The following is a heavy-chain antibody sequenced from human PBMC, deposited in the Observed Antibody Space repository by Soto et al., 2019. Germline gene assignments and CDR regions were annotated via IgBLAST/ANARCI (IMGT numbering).Heavy chain of an antibody. CDR3: ANGSVGTTGTTFVNGREDY. CDR2: IWYDGSYK. CDR1: GFSFSNYG. Sequence: QVQMEECGGGVVQPGGSLRLSYIASGFSFSNYGVHWVSQAPGNGLEWVALIWYDGSYKYYADSVKGRFTISRDNSKKTLYLQINCLSADDTALYFCANGSVGTTGTTFVNGREDYSGQGTLVIVSS. D-gene: IGHD1-1*01. V-gene: IGHV3-33*06. J-gene: IGHJ4*02.